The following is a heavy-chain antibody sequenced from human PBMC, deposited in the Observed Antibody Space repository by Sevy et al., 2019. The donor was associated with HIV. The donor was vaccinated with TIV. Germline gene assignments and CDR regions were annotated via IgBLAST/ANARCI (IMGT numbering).Heavy chain of an antibody. V-gene: IGHV3-15*01. CDR2: IKSKTDGGTT. CDR3: TKCSGYYPFDY. CDR1: GFTFSNAW. D-gene: IGHD3-22*01. Sequence: GESLKISCAASGFTFSNAWMSWVRQAPGKGLEWVGRIKSKTDGGTTDYAAPVKGRFTISRDDSKNTLYLQMNSLKTEDTAVYYCTKCSGYYPFDYWGQGTLVTVSS. J-gene: IGHJ4*02.